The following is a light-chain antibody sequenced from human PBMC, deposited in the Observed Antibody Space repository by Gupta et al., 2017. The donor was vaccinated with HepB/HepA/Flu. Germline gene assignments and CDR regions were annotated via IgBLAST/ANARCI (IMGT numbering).Light chain of an antibody. Sequence: EIVLTQSPGSLSLSPGERGTLSCRASQSFSRNLLAWYQQKAGQAPRLLIYGTSSRATGLPSRFSCSWVWKGFTFTISRPEPEDFAVYYRQPESSSPITFGRGTKVDIK. CDR3: QPESSSPIT. J-gene: IGKJ4*01. CDR1: QSFSRNL. CDR2: GTS. V-gene: IGKV3-20*01.